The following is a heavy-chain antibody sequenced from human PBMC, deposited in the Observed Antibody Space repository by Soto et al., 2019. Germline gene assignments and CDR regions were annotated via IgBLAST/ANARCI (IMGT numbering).Heavy chain of an antibody. V-gene: IGHV3-30-3*01. Sequence: GGSLRLSCAASGFTFSSYAMHWVRQAPGKGLEWVAVISYDGSNKYYADSVKGRFTISRDNSKNTLYLQMNSLRAEDTAVYYCARAQGYYDILTGYYSFGGRDYYDGNAVSGQRSTDTVSS. CDR2: ISYDGSNK. CDR3: ARAQGYYDILTGYYSFGGRDYYDGNAV. D-gene: IGHD3-9*01. J-gene: IGHJ6*02. CDR1: GFTFSSYA.